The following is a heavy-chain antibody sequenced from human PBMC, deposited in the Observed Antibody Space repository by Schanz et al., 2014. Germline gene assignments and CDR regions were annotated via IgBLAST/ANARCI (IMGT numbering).Heavy chain of an antibody. D-gene: IGHD2-8*02. CDR3: ATMWGYCTATACQILEVLDV. CDR2: VNPSVRGT. V-gene: IGHV1-46*01. CDR1: GYTLSAYS. J-gene: IGHJ3*01. Sequence: QVQLVQSGTQVKKPGASVKVSCKASGYTLSAYSLHWVRQAPGQGLEWMGIVNPSVRGTHFAREFQGRVTMTTDTSTSTASMELSSLRSEDTAMYYCATMWGYCTATACQILEVLDVWGQGTMVTGSS.